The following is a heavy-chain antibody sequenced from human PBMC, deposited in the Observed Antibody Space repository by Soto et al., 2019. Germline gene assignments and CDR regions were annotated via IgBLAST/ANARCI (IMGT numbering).Heavy chain of an antibody. D-gene: IGHD6-19*01. V-gene: IGHV5-51*01. CDR3: ARRSSGWALYWYFDL. Sequence: VQLVQSGAEVKKPGASVKVSCKASGYTFTSYDINWVRQATGQGLEWMGIIYPGDSDTRYSPSFQGQVTISADKSISTAYLQWSSLKASDTAMYYCARRSSGWALYWYFDLWGRGTLVTVSS. CDR2: IYPGDSDT. J-gene: IGHJ2*01. CDR1: GYTFTSYD.